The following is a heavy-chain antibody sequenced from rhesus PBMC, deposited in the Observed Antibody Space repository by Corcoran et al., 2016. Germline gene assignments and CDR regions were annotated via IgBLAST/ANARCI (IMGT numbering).Heavy chain of an antibody. J-gene: IGHJ3*01. CDR1: GGSISSSY. Sequence: QLQLQESGPGLVKPSETLSVTCAVSGGSISSSYWSWIRQAPGKGLEWIGFIYGTGGSTNYNPSLKGRVTLSVDTSKNQLSLKLSSVTTADTAVYYCARSGWYQGAFDFWGQGLRVTVSS. CDR2: IYGTGGST. CDR3: ARSGWYQGAFDF. V-gene: IGHV4-169*01. D-gene: IGHD6-31*01.